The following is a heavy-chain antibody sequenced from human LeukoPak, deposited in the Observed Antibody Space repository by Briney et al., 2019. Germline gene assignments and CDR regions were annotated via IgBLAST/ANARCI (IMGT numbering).Heavy chain of an antibody. CDR3: AADREDSYGSYYYYGMDV. D-gene: IGHD5-18*01. V-gene: IGHV1-58*02. CDR1: GFTFTSSA. CDR2: IVVGSGNT. J-gene: IGHJ6*02. Sequence: GTSVKVSCKASGFTFTSSAMQWVRQARGQRLEWIGWIVVGSGNTNYVQKFQERVTITRDMSTSTAYMELSSLRSEDTAVYYCAADREDSYGSYYYYGMDVWGQGTTVTVSS.